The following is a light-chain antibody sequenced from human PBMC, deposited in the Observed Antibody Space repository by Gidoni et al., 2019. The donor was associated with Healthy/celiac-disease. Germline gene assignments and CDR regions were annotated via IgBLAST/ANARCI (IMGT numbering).Light chain of an antibody. CDR3: QQYYSLSLT. CDR1: QGISSY. Sequence: IRVEQYPSSLSASTGDRVTITCRASQGISSYLAWYQQKPGKAPKLLIYAGSTLQSGVPSRFSRRGSGTAFTLTISCLQSEDVLAYHYQQYYSLSLTFGGGTKVEIK. CDR2: AGS. V-gene: IGKV1-8*01. J-gene: IGKJ4*02.